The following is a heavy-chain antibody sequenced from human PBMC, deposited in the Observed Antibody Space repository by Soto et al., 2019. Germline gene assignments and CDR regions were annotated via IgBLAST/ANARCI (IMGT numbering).Heavy chain of an antibody. V-gene: IGHV3-33*01. Sequence: GGSLRLSCAASGFTFSLYGMHWVRQAPGKGLEWVAAIWDDGRRKDYADSVKDRLFISRDNSKNTLYLQLDSLRPEDTAVYYCATWQGSLNFHYWGQGPLVTVSS. CDR3: ATWQGSLNFHY. CDR2: IWDDGRRK. CDR1: GFTFSLYG. J-gene: IGHJ4*02.